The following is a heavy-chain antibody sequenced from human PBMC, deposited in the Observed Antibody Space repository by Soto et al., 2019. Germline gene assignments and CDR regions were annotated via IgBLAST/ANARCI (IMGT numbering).Heavy chain of an antibody. CDR1: GQSFSGHS. J-gene: IGHJ4*02. V-gene: IGHV4-34*01. D-gene: IGHD1-1*01. CDR2: INESGST. Sequence: QVQLQQWGAGLVKPSETLSLSCAVYGQSFSGHSWAGIRQPPGKGLEWIGEINESGSTYYNPSLKSRVTIATDTSKNQFSLKLSSVSAAETAAYFCARGSGIVALPGELEDVKYDYWGQGTLFNVSS. CDR3: ARGSGIVALPGELEDVKYDY.